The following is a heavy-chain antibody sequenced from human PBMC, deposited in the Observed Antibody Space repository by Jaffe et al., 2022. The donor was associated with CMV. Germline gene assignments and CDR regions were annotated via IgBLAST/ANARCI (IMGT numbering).Heavy chain of an antibody. CDR1: GGSFSGYY. CDR2: INHSGST. V-gene: IGHV4-34*01. D-gene: IGHD6-19*01. J-gene: IGHJ4*02. Sequence: QVQLQQWGAGLLKPSETLSLTCAVYGGSFSGYYWSWIRQPPGKGLEWIGEINHSGSTNYNPSLKSRVTISVDTSKNQFSLKLSSVTAADTAVYYCAHPSAAGGSGWYVVDYWGQGTLVTVSS. CDR3: AHPSAAGGSGWYVVDY.